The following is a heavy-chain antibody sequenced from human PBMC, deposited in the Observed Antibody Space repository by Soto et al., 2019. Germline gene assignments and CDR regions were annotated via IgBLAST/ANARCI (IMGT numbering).Heavy chain of an antibody. CDR3: ARARGYSGYDP. V-gene: IGHV4-34*01. Sequence: QVQLQQWGAGLLKPSETLSLTCAVYGGSFSGYYWSWIRQPPGKGLEWIGEINHSGSTNYNPSLKSRVTISVDTSKNQFSLKLSSVTAAETAVYYCARARGYSGYDPWGQGTLVTVSS. J-gene: IGHJ5*02. D-gene: IGHD5-12*01. CDR2: INHSGST. CDR1: GGSFSGYY.